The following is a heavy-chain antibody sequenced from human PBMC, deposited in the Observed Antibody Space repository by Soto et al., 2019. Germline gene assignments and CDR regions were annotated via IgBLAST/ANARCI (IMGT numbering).Heavy chain of an antibody. CDR3: ARGLRTGNYGMDV. J-gene: IGHJ6*02. CDR1: GGTFNKYA. CDR2: IIPMFETV. V-gene: IGHV1-69*13. Sequence: SVKVSCKASGGTFNKYAVSWVRQAPGQGLEWMGGIIPMFETVNYAQRFQGRLTIAADESTSTAYMELTSLTSADTAVYFCARGLRTGNYGMDVWGRGXTVTVYS. D-gene: IGHD2-15*01.